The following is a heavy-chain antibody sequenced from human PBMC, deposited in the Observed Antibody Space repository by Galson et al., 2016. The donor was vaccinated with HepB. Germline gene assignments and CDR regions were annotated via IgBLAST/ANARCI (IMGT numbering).Heavy chain of an antibody. D-gene: IGHD3-16*02. Sequence: SLRLSCATSGFTFNNYGCHWVRQAPGKGLEWVAVIWYDGSKEFNADNAKGRFTISRDDSKNTLFLQMNSLRGEDTALYYCARGRSSAGYYGLDVWGQGTAVTVSS. CDR2: IWYDGSKE. CDR3: ARGRSSAGYYGLDV. CDR1: GFTFNNYG. J-gene: IGHJ6*02. V-gene: IGHV3-33*02.